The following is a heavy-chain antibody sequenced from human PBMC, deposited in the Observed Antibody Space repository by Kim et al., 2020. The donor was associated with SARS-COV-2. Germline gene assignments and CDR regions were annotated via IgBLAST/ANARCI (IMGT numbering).Heavy chain of an antibody. CDR3: AKDNRDCSNDVCYIGSGGY. D-gene: IGHD2-8*01. J-gene: IGHJ4*02. V-gene: IGHV3-23*01. CDR1: GFIFSGYA. CDR2: ISGNGGTT. Sequence: GGSLRLSCAASGFIFSGYAMSWVRQAPGKGLEWVSGISGNGGTTYYADSVRGRFTISRDNSKNMLYLQMNSLRAEDTAIYYCAKDNRDCSNDVCYIGSGGYWGQGALVTVSS.